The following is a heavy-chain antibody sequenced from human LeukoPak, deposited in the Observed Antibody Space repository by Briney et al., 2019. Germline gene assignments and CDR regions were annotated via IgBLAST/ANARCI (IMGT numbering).Heavy chain of an antibody. D-gene: IGHD5-18*01. V-gene: IGHV1-8*03. CDR3: ARWPDPNTAMPTPPFDY. Sequence: GASVKVSCKASGYTFTSYDINWVRQATGQGLEWMGWMNPNSGNAGYAQKFQGRVTITRNTSISTAYMELSSLRSEDTAVYYCARWPDPNTAMPTPPFDYWGQGTLVTVSS. J-gene: IGHJ4*02. CDR2: MNPNSGNA. CDR1: GYTFTSYD.